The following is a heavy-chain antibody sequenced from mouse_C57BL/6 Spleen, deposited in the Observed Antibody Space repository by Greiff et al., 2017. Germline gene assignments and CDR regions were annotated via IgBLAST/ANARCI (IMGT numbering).Heavy chain of an antibody. Sequence: EVQGVESGGGLVKPGGSLKLSCAASGFTFSSYAMSWVRQTPEKRLEWVATISDGGSYTYYPDNVKGRFTISSDNAKNNLYLQMSHLKSEDTAMYYCASQYYGSSYELFFDYWGQGTTLTVSS. J-gene: IGHJ2*01. V-gene: IGHV5-4*01. D-gene: IGHD1-1*01. CDR2: ISDGGSYT. CDR1: GFTFSSYA. CDR3: ASQYYGSSYELFFDY.